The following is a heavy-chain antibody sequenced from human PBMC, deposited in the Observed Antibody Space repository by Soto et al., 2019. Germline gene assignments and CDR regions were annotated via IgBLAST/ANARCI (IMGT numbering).Heavy chain of an antibody. V-gene: IGHV4-59*08. CDR2: IYYSGST. J-gene: IGHJ4*02. D-gene: IGHD3-10*01. CDR3: ARRGSGSYSDY. CDR1: GGSISSYY. Sequence: PSETLSLTCTVSGGSISSYYWSWIRQPPGKGLEWIGYIYYSGSTNYNPSLKSRVTISVDTSKNQFSLKLSSVTAADTAVHYCARRGSGSYSDYWGQGTLVTVSS.